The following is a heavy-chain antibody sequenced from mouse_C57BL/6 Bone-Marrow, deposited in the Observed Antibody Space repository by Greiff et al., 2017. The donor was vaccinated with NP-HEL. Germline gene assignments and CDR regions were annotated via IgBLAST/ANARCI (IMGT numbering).Heavy chain of an antibody. CDR1: GYTFTDYE. D-gene: IGHD4-1*01. CDR3: TRALGRGGY. Sequence: QVHVKQSGAELVRPGASVTLSCKASGYTFTDYEMHWVKQTPVHGLEWIGAIDPETGGTAYNQKFKGKAILTADKSSSTAYMELRSLTSEDSAVYYCTRALGRGGYWGQGTTLTVSS. CDR2: IDPETGGT. V-gene: IGHV1-15*01. J-gene: IGHJ2*01.